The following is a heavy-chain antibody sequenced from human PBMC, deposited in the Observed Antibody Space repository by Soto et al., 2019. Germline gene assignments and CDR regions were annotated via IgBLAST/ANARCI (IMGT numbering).Heavy chain of an antibody. Sequence: GGSLRLSCAASGFTFSSYAMSWVRPAPGKGVEWVSAISGSGGSTYYADSVKGRFTIPRDNSKNTLYLQMNSLRAEDTAVYYCAKRGPDYDFWSGYYTPRQDYFDYWGQGTLVTVSS. CDR2: ISGSGGST. J-gene: IGHJ4*02. CDR3: AKRGPDYDFWSGYYTPRQDYFDY. D-gene: IGHD3-3*01. CDR1: GFTFSSYA. V-gene: IGHV3-23*01.